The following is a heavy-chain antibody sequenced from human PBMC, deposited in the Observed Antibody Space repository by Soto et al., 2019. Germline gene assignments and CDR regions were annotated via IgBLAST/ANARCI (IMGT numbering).Heavy chain of an antibody. CDR2: IYYGGST. D-gene: IGHD3-22*01. Sequence: SETLSLTCTVSGGSISPYYWSWIRQPPGKGLEWVGYIYYGGSTSYNPSLKSRVTISLYLQMNSLRAEDTAVYYCARDHYDGSGYYYYYYGIDVWGQGTTVTVSS. CDR3: ARDHYDGSGYYYYYYGIDV. V-gene: IGHV4-59*12. J-gene: IGHJ6*02. CDR1: GGSISPYY.